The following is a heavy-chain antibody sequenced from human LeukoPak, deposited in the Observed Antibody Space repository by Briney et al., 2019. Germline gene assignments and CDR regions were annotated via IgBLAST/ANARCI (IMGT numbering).Heavy chain of an antibody. CDR2: ISAYNGDT. J-gene: IGHJ4*02. CDR3: ALIAAANIYSAFDY. Sequence: ASVKASCKASGYTFTTYGLSWVRQAPGQGLEWVGWISAYNGDTNYAQKLQGRVTMTADTSTNTVYMALRSLRSDDTAVYYCALIAAANIYSAFDYWGQGTLVTVSS. V-gene: IGHV1-18*01. CDR1: GYTFTTYG. D-gene: IGHD6-13*01.